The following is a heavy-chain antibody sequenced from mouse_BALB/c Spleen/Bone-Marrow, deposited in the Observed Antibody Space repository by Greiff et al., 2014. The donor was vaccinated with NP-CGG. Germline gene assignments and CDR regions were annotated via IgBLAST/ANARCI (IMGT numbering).Heavy chain of an antibody. D-gene: IGHD2-3*01. CDR1: GFNIKDTY. Sequence: DVQLQESGAELVKPGASAKLSCTASGFNIKDTYMHWVKQRPEQGLEWIGRIDPANGNTKYDPKFQGKATITADTSSNTAYLQISSLTSEDTAVYYCARGGLYDGSDYWGQGTTLTVSS. V-gene: IGHV14-3*02. J-gene: IGHJ2*01. CDR3: ARGGLYDGSDY. CDR2: IDPANGNT.